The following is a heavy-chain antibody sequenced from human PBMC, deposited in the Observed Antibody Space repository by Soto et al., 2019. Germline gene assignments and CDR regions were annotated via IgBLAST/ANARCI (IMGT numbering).Heavy chain of an antibody. CDR1: GFTFSTYA. CDR2: ISVTGDST. J-gene: IGHJ4*02. V-gene: IGHV3-23*01. D-gene: IGHD3-22*01. Sequence: EVQLLESGGGLVQPGGSLRLSCAASGFTFSTYAMSWVRQAPGKGLEWVSIISVTGDSTYYADSVKGRFTISRDNSKNTVYLQMNSLRAEDTAVYYCAKGIDSSGLTFDYWGQGTLVTVSS. CDR3: AKGIDSSGLTFDY.